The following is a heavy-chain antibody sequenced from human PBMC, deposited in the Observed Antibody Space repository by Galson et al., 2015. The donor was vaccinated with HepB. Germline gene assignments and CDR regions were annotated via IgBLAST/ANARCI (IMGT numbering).Heavy chain of an antibody. CDR1: GFSFSDHH. Sequence: SLRLSCAVSGFSFSDHHIDWVRQAPGKGLGWVGRSRNKPKGYSTAYAASVKGRFTVSRDDSKNSVFLQMNSLRSEDTAVYYCARSEVTTVVTDFDSWGQGTLVTVSS. V-gene: IGHV3-72*01. J-gene: IGHJ4*02. CDR2: SRNKPKGYST. CDR3: ARSEVTTVVTDFDS. D-gene: IGHD4-23*01.